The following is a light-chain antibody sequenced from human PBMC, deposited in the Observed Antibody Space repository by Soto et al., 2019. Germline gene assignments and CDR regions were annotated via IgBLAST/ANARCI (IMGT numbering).Light chain of an antibody. Sequence: QSVLTQPASVSGSPGQSITISCTGTSSDVGSYNLVSWYQQHPGKAPKLMIYEGSKRPSGVSNRFSGSKSGNTTSLTISGLQAEDEADYYCCSYAGSSTFWVFGGGTTLTVL. CDR3: CSYAGSSTFWV. CDR1: SSDVGSYNL. V-gene: IGLV2-23*03. J-gene: IGLJ3*02. CDR2: EGS.